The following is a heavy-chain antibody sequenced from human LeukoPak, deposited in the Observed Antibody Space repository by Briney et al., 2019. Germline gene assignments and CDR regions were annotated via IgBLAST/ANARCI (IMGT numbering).Heavy chain of an antibody. Sequence: GGSLRLSCAASGFTFSEYNMHWVRQAPGKGLEYVSAISTNGGTTHYADSVKGRFTISRDDSKSTLDLQMDSLRPEDMAVYYCARGFRFYGSGIDCWGQGTLVTV. CDR1: GFTFSEYN. CDR2: ISTNGGTT. D-gene: IGHD3-10*01. V-gene: IGHV3-64*02. J-gene: IGHJ4*02. CDR3: ARGFRFYGSGIDC.